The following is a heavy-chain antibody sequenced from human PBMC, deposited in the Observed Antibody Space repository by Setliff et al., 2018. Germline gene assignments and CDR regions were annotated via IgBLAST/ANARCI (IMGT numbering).Heavy chain of an antibody. D-gene: IGHD3-16*01. CDR1: GGSVSPYF. J-gene: IGHJ6*02. CDR2: IYHNGNT. V-gene: IGHV4-59*02. CDR3: ARDRTAYTYGLDV. Sequence: NPSETLSLTCTVSGGSVSPYFWSWIRHPPGKGLEWIGYIYHNGNTNFNTSLKSRVNMSVDTSSNQFVLNLKAVTAADTAVYYCARDRTAYTYGLDVWGQGTTVTVSS.